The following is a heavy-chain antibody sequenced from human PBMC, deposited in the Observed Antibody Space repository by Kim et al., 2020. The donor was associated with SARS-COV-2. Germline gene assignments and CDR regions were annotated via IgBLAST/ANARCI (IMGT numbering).Heavy chain of an antibody. D-gene: IGHD3-10*01. CDR3: AAEGVRGVIIRDY. Sequence: SVKVSCKASGFTFTSSAVQWVRQARGQRLEWIGWIVVGSGNTNYAQKFQERVTITRDMSTSTAYMELSSLRSEDTAVYYCAAEGVRGVIIRDYWGQGTLVTVSS. J-gene: IGHJ4*02. CDR2: IVVGSGNT. V-gene: IGHV1-58*01. CDR1: GFTFTSSA.